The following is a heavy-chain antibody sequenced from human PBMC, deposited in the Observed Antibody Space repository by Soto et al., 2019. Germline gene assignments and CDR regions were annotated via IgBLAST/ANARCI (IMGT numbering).Heavy chain of an antibody. CDR3: ARNCGGGARYFDL. CDR2: IYSGGST. V-gene: IGHV3-53*01. Sequence: EVQLVESGGGLIQPGGSLRLSCAASGFTVSSNYMSWVRQAPGKGLEWVSIIYSGGSTYYADSVKGLFTISRDNSKNTLHLQVNSLSAADTAVYFCARNCGGGARYFDLWGRGTLVTVSS. J-gene: IGHJ2*01. CDR1: GFTVSSNY. D-gene: IGHD2-21*01.